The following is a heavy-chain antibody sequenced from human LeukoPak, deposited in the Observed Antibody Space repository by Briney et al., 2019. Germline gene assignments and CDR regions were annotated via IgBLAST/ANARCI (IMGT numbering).Heavy chain of an antibody. CDR3: AKSNDYGGKGGFDY. CDR1: GFTFSSYA. Sequence: PGGSLRLSCAASGFTFSSYAMSWVRQAPGKGLEWVSAISGSGGSTYYADSVKGRFTISRDNSKNTLYLQINSLRAEDTAVYYCAKSNDYGGKGGFDYWGQGTLVTVSS. D-gene: IGHD4-23*01. CDR2: ISGSGGST. V-gene: IGHV3-23*01. J-gene: IGHJ4*02.